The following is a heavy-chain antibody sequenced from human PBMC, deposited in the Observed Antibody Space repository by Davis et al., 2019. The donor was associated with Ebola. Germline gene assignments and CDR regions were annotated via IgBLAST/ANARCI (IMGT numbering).Heavy chain of an antibody. Sequence: GESLKISCAASGFTFSSYWMHWVRQAPGKGLVWVSRINSDGSSTSYADSVKGRFTISRDNAKNTLYLQMNSLRAEDTAVYYCAKDGGTVTIDYWGQGTLVTVSS. V-gene: IGHV3-74*01. J-gene: IGHJ4*02. CDR1: GFTFSSYW. D-gene: IGHD4-11*01. CDR2: INSDGSST. CDR3: AKDGGTVTIDY.